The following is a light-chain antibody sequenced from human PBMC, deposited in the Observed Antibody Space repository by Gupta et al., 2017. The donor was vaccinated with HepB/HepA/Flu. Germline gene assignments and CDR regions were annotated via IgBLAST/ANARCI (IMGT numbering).Light chain of an antibody. J-gene: IGKJ4*01. CDR1: QNVSTY. V-gene: IGKV3-11*01. CDR2: DIS. Sequence: EIVLTQSPATLSLSPGDRATLSCRASQNVSTYLAWYQQKPGQSPRLLIYDISNRATGIPARFSGSGSGTXFTLTIXSREPEDFAVYFCQHRSNCPITFGXGTKVDIK. CDR3: QHRSNCPIT.